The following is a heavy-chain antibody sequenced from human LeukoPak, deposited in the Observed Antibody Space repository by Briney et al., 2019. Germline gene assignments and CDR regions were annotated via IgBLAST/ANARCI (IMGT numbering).Heavy chain of an antibody. CDR2: IIPIFGTA. CDR3: ASPVAVLRFLEWLPIEGYYYYGMDV. Sequence: GASVKVSCKASGGTFSSYAISWVRQAPGQGLEWMGGIIPIFGTANYAQRFQGRVTITADESTSTAYMELSSLRSEDTAVYYCASPVAVLRFLEWLPIEGYYYYGMDVWGQGTTVIVSS. V-gene: IGHV1-69*13. J-gene: IGHJ6*02. CDR1: GGTFSSYA. D-gene: IGHD3-3*01.